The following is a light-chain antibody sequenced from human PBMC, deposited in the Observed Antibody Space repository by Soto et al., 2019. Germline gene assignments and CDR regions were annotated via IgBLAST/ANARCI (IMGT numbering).Light chain of an antibody. CDR1: QTISSW. V-gene: IGKV1-5*03. J-gene: IGKJ1*01. CDR2: KAS. CDR3: QQHTT. Sequence: DIQMTQSPSTLSGSVGDRVTITCRASQTISSWLAWYQQKPGKAPKLLIYKASTLKSGVPSRFSGSGSGTEFTLTISSLQPEDVATYHCQQHTTFGQGTKVDIK.